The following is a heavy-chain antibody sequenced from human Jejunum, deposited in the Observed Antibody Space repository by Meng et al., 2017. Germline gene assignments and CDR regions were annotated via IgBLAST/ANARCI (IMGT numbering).Heavy chain of an antibody. CDR1: GDSVSGYNY. CDR3: ARGRGYDYGDS. V-gene: IGHV4-61*01. J-gene: IGHJ5*02. D-gene: IGHD4/OR15-4a*01. Sequence: LQGLGPGLLNPSETLSLTCSVSGDSVSGYNYWTWIRQPPGKGLEWIGNMYYTGKAIYKPSLQSRVTISVDTSKNQFSLRVTSVTAADTAIYYCARGRGYDYGDSWGQGTLVTVSS. CDR2: MYYTGKA.